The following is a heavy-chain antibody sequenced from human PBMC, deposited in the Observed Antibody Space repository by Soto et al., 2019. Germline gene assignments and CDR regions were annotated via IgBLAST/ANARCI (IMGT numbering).Heavy chain of an antibody. V-gene: IGHV1-8*01. D-gene: IGHD4-17*01. J-gene: IGHJ3*02. CDR3: ARATTPLYGDTYDAFDI. CDR1: GYTFTSYD. CDR2: MNPNSGNT. Sequence: QVQLVQSGAEVKKPGASVKVSCKASGYTFTSYDINWVRQATGQGLEWMGWMNPNSGNTGYAQKFQGRVTMTRNTSISTAYMELSSLRSEDTAVYYCARATTPLYGDTYDAFDICGHGTMVTVSS.